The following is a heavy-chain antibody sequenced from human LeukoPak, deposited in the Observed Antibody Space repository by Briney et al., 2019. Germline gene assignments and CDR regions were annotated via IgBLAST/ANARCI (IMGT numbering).Heavy chain of an antibody. Sequence: GGSLRLSCAASGFTFSNYWMSWVRQAPGKGPEWVASMKQVGGEKYYLEHVKGRFTISRDNAKNSLYLQMNSLRAEDTAVYYCARGRYDFWSNYYFDYWGQGTLVTVSS. CDR2: MKQVGGEK. V-gene: IGHV3-7*04. CDR3: ARGRYDFWSNYYFDY. CDR1: GFTFSNYW. D-gene: IGHD3-3*01. J-gene: IGHJ4*02.